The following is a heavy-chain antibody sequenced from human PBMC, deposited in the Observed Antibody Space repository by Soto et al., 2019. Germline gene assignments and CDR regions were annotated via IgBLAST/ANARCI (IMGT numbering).Heavy chain of an antibody. D-gene: IGHD4-17*01. V-gene: IGHV3-74*01. J-gene: IGHJ4*02. Sequence: EVQLVESGGGLVQPGGSLRLSCAASGLTFSSYWMHWVRQAPGKGLVWVSRINSAGSSTCYADSVKGRFTISRDNAKNTLYLQMNSLRSQVLAVYYFAPSHTVLTDYWGQGTLVTVSS. CDR3: APSHTVLTDY. CDR2: INSAGSST. CDR1: GLTFSSYW.